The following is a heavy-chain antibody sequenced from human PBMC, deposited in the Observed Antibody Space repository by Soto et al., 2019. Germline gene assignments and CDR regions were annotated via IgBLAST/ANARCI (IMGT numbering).Heavy chain of an antibody. Sequence: GGSLRLSCAASGFAFDNAWINWVRQAPGKGLEWVSYISSSSSTIYYADSVKGRFTISRDNAKNSLYLQMNSLRDEDTAVYYCARVPLSSGSYGMDVWGQGTTVTVSS. CDR3: ARVPLSSGSYGMDV. V-gene: IGHV3-48*02. J-gene: IGHJ6*02. CDR2: ISSSSSTI. D-gene: IGHD3-22*01. CDR1: GFAFDNAW.